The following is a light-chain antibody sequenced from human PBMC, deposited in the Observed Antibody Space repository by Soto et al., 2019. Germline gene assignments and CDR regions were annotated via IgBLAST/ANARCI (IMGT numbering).Light chain of an antibody. J-gene: IGLJ3*02. V-gene: IGLV6-57*01. CDR2: EDN. CDR3: QSYDTSNPLV. CDR1: SGSIGSSY. Sequence: NFMLTQPHSVSESPGKTVTISCTRSSGSIGSSYVQWYQQRPGSSPTTVIFEDNQRPTGVPVRFSGSIDSSSNSASLVISGLRTEDEADYCQSYDTSNPLVFGGGTKVTVL.